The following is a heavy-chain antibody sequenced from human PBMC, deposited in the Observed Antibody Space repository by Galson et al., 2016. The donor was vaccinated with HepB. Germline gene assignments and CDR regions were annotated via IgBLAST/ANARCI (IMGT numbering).Heavy chain of an antibody. CDR3: ARGPYDSSGYGSTTTYYYYGVDV. CDR2: ISSSSSYI. Sequence: SLRLSCAASGFTFNSYNMNWVRQAPGKGLEWVSSISSSSSYIYYADSVKGRFAISRDNSKNSLYLQMNSLRAEDTALYYCARGPYDSSGYGSTTTYYYYGVDVWGQGTTVTVSS. D-gene: IGHD3-22*01. CDR1: GFTFNSYN. V-gene: IGHV3-21*01. J-gene: IGHJ6*02.